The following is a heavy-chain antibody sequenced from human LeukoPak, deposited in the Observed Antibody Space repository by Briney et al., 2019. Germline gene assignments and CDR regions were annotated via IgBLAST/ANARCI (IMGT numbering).Heavy chain of an antibody. CDR2: VSPDSANT. J-gene: IGHJ3*01. Sequence: ASVNVSCKTSGYTFATSSITWVRQAPGQRLEWMGWVSPDSANTYYVQKLQGRVTMTTDTSTSTAYMELRSLTSDDTAVYYCARVRDSSNWWGPFDVWGQGTMVTVCS. CDR1: GYTFATSS. V-gene: IGHV1-18*01. D-gene: IGHD6-13*01. CDR3: ARVRDSSNWWGPFDV.